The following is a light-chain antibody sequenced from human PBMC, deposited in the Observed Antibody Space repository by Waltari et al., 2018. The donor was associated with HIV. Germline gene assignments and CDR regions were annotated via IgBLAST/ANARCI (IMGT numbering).Light chain of an antibody. CDR2: EAI. Sequence: QSALPQPASVSGSPGQSITISCTGTSSDFGNYNLVTWYQQPPGKAPKLIIYEAIKRPSGVSNRISASKSGNTASLTISGLQVEDEADYYCCSYGGSSTWVFGGGTKVTVL. V-gene: IGLV2-23*01. J-gene: IGLJ3*02. CDR1: SSDFGNYNL. CDR3: CSYGGSSTWV.